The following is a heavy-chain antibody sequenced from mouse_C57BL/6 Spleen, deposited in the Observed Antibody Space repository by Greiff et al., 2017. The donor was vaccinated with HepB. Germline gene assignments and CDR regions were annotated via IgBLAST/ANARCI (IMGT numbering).Heavy chain of an antibody. CDR2: IYPGDGDT. D-gene: IGHD1-1*01. CDR1: GYAFSSYW. V-gene: IGHV1-80*01. CDR3: ARSYYYGSSWFDY. J-gene: IGHJ2*01. Sequence: QVQLQQSGAELVKPGASVKISCKASGYAFSSYWMNWVKQRPGKGLEWIGQIYPGDGDTNYNGKFKGKATLTADKSSSTAYMQLSSLTSEDSAVYFCARSYYYGSSWFDYWGQGTTLTVSS.